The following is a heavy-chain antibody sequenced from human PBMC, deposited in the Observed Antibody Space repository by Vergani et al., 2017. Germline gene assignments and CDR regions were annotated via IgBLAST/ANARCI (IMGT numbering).Heavy chain of an antibody. V-gene: IGHV4-34*01. CDR3: ARLLYVTGWFDP. CDR2: INHSGST. J-gene: IGHJ5*02. Sequence: QVQLQQWGAGLLKPSETLSLTCAVYGGSFSGYYWSWIRQPPGKGLEGIGEINHSGSTNYNPSLKSRVPISVDTSKNQFSLKLSSVPAADTAVYYCARLLYVTGWFDPWGQGTLVTVSS. CDR1: GGSFSGYY. D-gene: IGHD2-8*01.